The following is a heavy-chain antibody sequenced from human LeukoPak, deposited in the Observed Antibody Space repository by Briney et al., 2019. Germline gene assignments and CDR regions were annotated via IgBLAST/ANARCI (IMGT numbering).Heavy chain of an antibody. V-gene: IGHV4-34*01. Sequence: SETLSLTCAVYGGSFSGYYWSWIRQPPGKGLEWIGEINHSGSTNYNPSLKSRVTISVDTSKNQFSLKLSSVTAADTAVYYCARDLVVSEGYYGMDVWGQGTTVTVSS. CDR2: INHSGST. J-gene: IGHJ6*02. CDR1: GGSFSGYY. CDR3: ARDLVVSEGYYGMDV.